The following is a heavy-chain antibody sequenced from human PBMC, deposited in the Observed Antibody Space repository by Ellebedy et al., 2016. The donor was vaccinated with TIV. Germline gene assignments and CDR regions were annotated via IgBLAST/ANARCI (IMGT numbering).Heavy chain of an antibody. D-gene: IGHD2-2*01. CDR3: ARVGGVVPSALGY. V-gene: IGHV3-23*01. CDR1: GFTFSSYA. CDR2: ISDSGGNT. Sequence: GESLKISCVASGFTFSSYAMCWVRQAPGKGLEWVSTISDSGGNTHFPDSVKGRFTISRDNARNTLYLQMNSLRAEDTAVYYCARVGGVVPSALGYWGQGTLVTVSS. J-gene: IGHJ4*02.